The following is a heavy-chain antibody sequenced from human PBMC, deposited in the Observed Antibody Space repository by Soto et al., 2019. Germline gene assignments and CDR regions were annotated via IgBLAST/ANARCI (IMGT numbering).Heavy chain of an antibody. Sequence: GGSLRLSCTASGFTFSGYEMNWVRQAPGKGLEWVSAISDSGINTYYADSVKGRFTISRDNSKNTLYLQMNTLRAEDTAVYYCATNGLPSIPVAGYNWFDPWGEGTLVTVSS. J-gene: IGHJ5*02. CDR1: GFTFSGYE. CDR2: ISDSGINT. V-gene: IGHV3-23*01. D-gene: IGHD6-19*01. CDR3: ATNGLPSIPVAGYNWFDP.